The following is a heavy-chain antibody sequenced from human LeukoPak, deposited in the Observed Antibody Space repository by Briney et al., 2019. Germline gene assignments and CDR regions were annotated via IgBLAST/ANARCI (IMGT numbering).Heavy chain of an antibody. V-gene: IGHV4-59*01. CDR2: IYYSGNT. D-gene: IGHD6-13*01. CDR3: ARGKGTAAAYYYYGMDV. J-gene: IGHJ6*02. Sequence: SETLSLTCTVSGGSISSYYWSWIRQPPGKGLELIGYIYYSGNTDYNPSLKSRVTISVDMSKNQFSLKLTSVTAADTAMYYCARGKGTAAAYYYYGMDVWGQGTTVTVSS. CDR1: GGSISSYY.